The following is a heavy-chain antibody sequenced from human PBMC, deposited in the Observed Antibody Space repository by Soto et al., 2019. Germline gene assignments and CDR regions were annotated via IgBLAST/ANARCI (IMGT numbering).Heavy chain of an antibody. D-gene: IGHD5-12*01. CDR3: ARGHVDIVATITPYYYYGMDV. V-gene: IGHV1-69*13. CDR2: IIPIFGTA. CDR1: GYTFTSYD. Sequence: ASVKVSCKASGYTFTSYDISWVRQAPGQGLEWMGGIIPIFGTANYAQKFQGRVTITADESTSTAYMELSSLRSGDTAVYYCARGHVDIVATITPYYYYGMDVWGQGTTVTVSS. J-gene: IGHJ6*02.